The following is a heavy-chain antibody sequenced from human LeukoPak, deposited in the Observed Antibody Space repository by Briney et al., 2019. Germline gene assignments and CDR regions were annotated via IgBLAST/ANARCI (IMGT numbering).Heavy chain of an antibody. CDR2: VSGSGRNT. CDR1: GFTFSNYA. CDR3: VKSRRVGANQRGLFDY. J-gene: IGHJ4*02. Sequence: PGRSLRLSCAGSGFTFSNYAMTWVRQAPGKGLEWVSSVSGSGRNTFHPDSVEGRFTISRDNSKNTVYLQMTSRRADDTAVYYCVKSRRVGANQRGLFDYWGQGTLVTVSP. D-gene: IGHD1-26*01. V-gene: IGHV3-23*01.